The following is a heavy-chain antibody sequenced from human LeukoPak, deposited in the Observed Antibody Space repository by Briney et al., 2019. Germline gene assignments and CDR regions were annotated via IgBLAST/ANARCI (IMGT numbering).Heavy chain of an antibody. CDR3: ARYSGAYRDY. CDR2: IRGSGGIT. D-gene: IGHD1-26*01. J-gene: IGHJ4*02. Sequence: GGSLRLSCAASRFTFSDYTMSWVRQAPGKGLEWVSAIRGSGGITYYADSVKGRFAISRDNAKNSLYLQMSSLRAEDTAAYYCARYSGAYRDYWGQGTLVTVSS. CDR1: RFTFSDYT. V-gene: IGHV3-23*01.